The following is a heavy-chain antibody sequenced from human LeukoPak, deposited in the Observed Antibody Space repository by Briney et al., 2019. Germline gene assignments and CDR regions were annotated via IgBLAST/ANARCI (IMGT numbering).Heavy chain of an antibody. J-gene: IGHJ4*02. CDR2: IKQDGSEK. CDR1: GFTFSSYW. V-gene: IGHV3-7*04. Sequence: GGSLRLSCAASGFTFSSYWMSWVRQAPGKGLEWVANIKQDGSEKYYVDSVKGRFTISRDNAMNSLYLQMNSLRAEDTAVYYCARGGTYYDILTGYYTAWYFDYWGQGTLVTVSS. CDR3: ARGGTYYDILTGYYTAWYFDY. D-gene: IGHD3-9*01.